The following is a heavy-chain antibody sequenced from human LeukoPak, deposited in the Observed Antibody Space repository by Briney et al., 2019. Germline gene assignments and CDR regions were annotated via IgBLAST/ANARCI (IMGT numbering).Heavy chain of an antibody. J-gene: IGHJ5*02. Sequence: ASVKVSCKASGYTFTGYYMHWVRQAPGQGLEWMGWINPNSGGTNYAQKFLGRVTMTRDTSISTAYMELSRLRSDDTAVYYCARDYSRGRNWFDPWGQGTLVTVSS. CDR3: ARDYSRGRNWFDP. V-gene: IGHV1-2*02. D-gene: IGHD6-13*01. CDR1: GYTFTGYY. CDR2: INPNSGGT.